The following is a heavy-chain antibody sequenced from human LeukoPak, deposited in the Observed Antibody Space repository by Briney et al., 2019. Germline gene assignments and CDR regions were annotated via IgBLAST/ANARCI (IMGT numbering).Heavy chain of an antibody. Sequence: GASVKVSCKASGYTFTSYGISWVRQAPGQGLEWMGWISAYNGNTNYAQKLQGRVTMTTDTSTSTAYMELRSLRSDDTAVYYCARVITHDYGDYVQDYWGQGTLVTVSS. D-gene: IGHD4-17*01. CDR2: ISAYNGNT. CDR3: ARVITHDYGDYVQDY. V-gene: IGHV1-18*01. J-gene: IGHJ4*02. CDR1: GYTFTSYG.